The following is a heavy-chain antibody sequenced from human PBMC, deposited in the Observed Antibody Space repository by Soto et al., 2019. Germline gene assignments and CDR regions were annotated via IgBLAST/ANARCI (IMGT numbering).Heavy chain of an antibody. D-gene: IGHD6-25*01. J-gene: IGHJ4*02. CDR1: GFTFSAYW. V-gene: IGHV3-7*01. CDR3: ARAKRANGYFDY. Sequence: EVQLVESGGGLVQTGGSLRLSCAASGFTFSAYWMSWVRQAPGKGLEWVANIKQAGSEKYYVDSVNGQFIISRDDAKNSLFLHVYRLRVEDTAVYYGARAKRANGYFDYWGPGTMVIVSS. CDR2: IKQAGSEK.